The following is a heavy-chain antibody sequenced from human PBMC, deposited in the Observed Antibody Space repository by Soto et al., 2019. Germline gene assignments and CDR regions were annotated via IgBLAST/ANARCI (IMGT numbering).Heavy chain of an antibody. Sequence: QVQLVQSGAEVKKPGSSVKVSCKASGGTFSSYAISWVRQAPGQGLEWMGGIIPIFGTANYAQKFQGRVTITAHDSTSTAYMELSSLRSEDTAVYYCARQGDPGGYYYYGMDVWGQGTTVTVSS. CDR1: GGTFSSYA. CDR3: ARQGDPGGYYYYGMDV. CDR2: IIPIFGTA. D-gene: IGHD2-21*02. J-gene: IGHJ6*02. V-gene: IGHV1-69*12.